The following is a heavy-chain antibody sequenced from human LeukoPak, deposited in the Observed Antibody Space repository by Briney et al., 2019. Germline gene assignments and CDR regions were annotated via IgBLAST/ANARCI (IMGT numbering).Heavy chain of an antibody. V-gene: IGHV1-69*13. CDR1: GGTFSSYA. J-gene: IGHJ4*02. Sequence: ASAKVSCKASGGTFSSYAISWVRQAPGQGLEWMGGIIPIFGTANYAQKFQGRVTITADESTSTAYMELSSLRSEDTAVYYCARDPDSYYDFWSGYLDYWGQGTLVTVSS. CDR3: ARDPDSYYDFWSGYLDY. CDR2: IIPIFGTA. D-gene: IGHD3-3*01.